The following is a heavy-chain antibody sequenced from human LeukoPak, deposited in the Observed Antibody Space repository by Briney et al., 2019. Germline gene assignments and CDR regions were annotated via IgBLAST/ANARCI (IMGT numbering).Heavy chain of an antibody. V-gene: IGHV4-61*02. CDR1: GVSMTIGGYY. Sequence: PSENLSLTCTVSGVSMTIGGYYWTWIRQPAGKGLEWLGRVFTSGKTDYNPSLKSRLTISLETSENQFSLKLTSVTAADTAVYFCAREVPVSLRFLEWENFDSWGQGALVTVSS. D-gene: IGHD3-3*01. CDR2: VFTSGKT. CDR3: AREVPVSLRFLEWENFDS. J-gene: IGHJ4*02.